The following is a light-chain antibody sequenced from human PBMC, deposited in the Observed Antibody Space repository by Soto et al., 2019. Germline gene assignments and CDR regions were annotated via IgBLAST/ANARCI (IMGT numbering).Light chain of an antibody. CDR3: QQYNIPAT. CDR2: GAS. J-gene: IGKJ4*01. V-gene: IGKV3-15*01. Sequence: EIVMTQSPATLSVSPGERATLSCRASQSVSSNLAWYQQKPGQAPRLLIYGASTRATGIPARFSGSGSGTEFTLTISRLQSEDFAVYYCQQYNIPATFGGGTKVEIK. CDR1: QSVSSN.